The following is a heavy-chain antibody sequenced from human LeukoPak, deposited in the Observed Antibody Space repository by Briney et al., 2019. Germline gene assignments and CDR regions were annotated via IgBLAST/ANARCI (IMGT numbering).Heavy chain of an antibody. CDR3: ARSVAGSAEYFQH. J-gene: IGHJ1*01. Sequence: ASVKVSCKASGYTFTGYYMHWVRQAPGQGLEWMGWINPNSGGTNYAQKFQGRVTMTRDTSISTAYMELSRLRSDDTAVYYCARSVAGSAEYFQHWGQGTLVTVSS. CDR1: GYTFTGYY. CDR2: INPNSGGT. V-gene: IGHV1-2*02. D-gene: IGHD6-19*01.